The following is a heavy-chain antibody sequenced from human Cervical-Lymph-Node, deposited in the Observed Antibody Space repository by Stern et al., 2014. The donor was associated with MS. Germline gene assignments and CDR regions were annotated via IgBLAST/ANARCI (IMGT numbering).Heavy chain of an antibody. J-gene: IGHJ4*02. CDR1: GFTFSPYS. V-gene: IGHV3-48*01. D-gene: IGHD1-14*01. Sequence: EVQLVQSGGGLVQPGGSLRLSCVASGFTFSPYSMNWVRQAPGKGLEWISYISGSSATIHYADSVKGRFTISRDNAQDSLYLQMNSLRREDTAVYYCATSITGIKGFDYWGQGALVTVSS. CDR2: ISGSSATI. CDR3: ATSITGIKGFDY.